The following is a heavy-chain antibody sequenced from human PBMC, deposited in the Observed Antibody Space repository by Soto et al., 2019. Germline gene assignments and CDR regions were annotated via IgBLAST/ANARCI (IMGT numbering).Heavy chain of an antibody. J-gene: IGHJ4*02. CDR1: GFSLTSRPVG. CDR3: AHRRNYDGSWNEGVFDY. V-gene: IGHV2-5*02. Sequence: QITLKESGPTLVKPTQTLTLTCTFSGFSLTSRPVGVGWVRQPPGKALEWLAFIYWDDDKRYSPSLRSTLTVTKDASTLQVVLTLTNMDPVDTATYYCAHRRNYDGSWNEGVFDYWGQGILVTVSS. CDR2: IYWDDDK. D-gene: IGHD3-16*01.